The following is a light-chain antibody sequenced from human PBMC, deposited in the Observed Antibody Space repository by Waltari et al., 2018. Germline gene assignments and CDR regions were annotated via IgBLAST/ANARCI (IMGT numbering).Light chain of an antibody. CDR2: DAS. Sequence: DILMTQSPSSLSASVGDRITLTCRAGQSISIFLNWYHQKPGKAPKLLISDASTLQSGVPSRFSGSGSGTDFTLTIISLQPVDFGNYYCQQSYKLPPTFGLGTKVEI. CDR3: QQSYKLPPT. V-gene: IGKV1-39*01. J-gene: IGKJ1*01. CDR1: QSISIF.